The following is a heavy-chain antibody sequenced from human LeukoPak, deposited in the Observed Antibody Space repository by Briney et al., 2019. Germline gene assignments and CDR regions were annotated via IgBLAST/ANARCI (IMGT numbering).Heavy chain of an antibody. D-gene: IGHD1-26*01. J-gene: IGHJ4*02. CDR1: GDYISSSSYY. Sequence: SETLSLTCTVSGDYISSSSYYWGWIRQTPGKGLEWIGSVYKKGNSYHNPSLKSRVSISIDTSKNQFSLKVTSVTVADTAVYYCVRPGTSGTEGLEYWGQGTLVTVSS. CDR2: VYKKGNS. CDR3: VRPGTSGTEGLEY. V-gene: IGHV4-39*01.